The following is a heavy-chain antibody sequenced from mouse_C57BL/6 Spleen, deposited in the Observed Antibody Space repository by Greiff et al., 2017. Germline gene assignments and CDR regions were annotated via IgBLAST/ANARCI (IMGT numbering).Heavy chain of an antibody. Sequence: QVQLKQPGAELVKPGASVKLSCKASGYTFTSYWMHWVKQRPGQGLEWIGMIHPNSGSTNYNEKFKSKATLTVDKSSSTAYMQLSSLTSEDSAVYDCARGGYYYGSSVAWFAYWGQGTLVTVSA. CDR3: ARGGYYYGSSVAWFAY. J-gene: IGHJ3*01. V-gene: IGHV1-64*01. CDR2: IHPNSGST. D-gene: IGHD1-1*01. CDR1: GYTFTSYW.